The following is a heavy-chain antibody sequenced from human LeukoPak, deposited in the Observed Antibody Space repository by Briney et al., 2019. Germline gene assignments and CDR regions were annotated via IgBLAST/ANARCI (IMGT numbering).Heavy chain of an antibody. D-gene: IGHD2-2*01. CDR3: ATIVVVPAAKNDAFDI. J-gene: IGHJ3*02. CDR2: IKADGSGT. CDR1: GFTIGPYA. Sequence: GGSLRLSYAASGFTIGPYAMYWVRQGPGRGLEWVSVIKADGSGTFYADSVRGRFTTSRDNSKNSLYLQMNSLRTEDTALYYCATIVVVPAAKNDAFDIWGQGTMVTVSS. V-gene: IGHV3-43*02.